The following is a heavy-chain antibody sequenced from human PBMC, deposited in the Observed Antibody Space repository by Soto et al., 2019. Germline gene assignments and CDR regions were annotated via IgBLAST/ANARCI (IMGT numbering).Heavy chain of an antibody. CDR3: AQDLSAHSDSWRNWFDP. CDR1: GFTFDDYV. CDR2: ISWKSGTI. D-gene: IGHD6-13*01. J-gene: IGHJ5*02. V-gene: IGHV3-9*01. Sequence: EVQLVESGGGLVQPGGSLRLSCAASGFTFDDYVMHWVRQGPGKGLEWVSGISWKSGTIGYADFVKGRFTISRDNAKNSLYLEMNSLRAEDTAFYYCAQDLSAHSDSWRNWFDPWGQGTLVTVSS.